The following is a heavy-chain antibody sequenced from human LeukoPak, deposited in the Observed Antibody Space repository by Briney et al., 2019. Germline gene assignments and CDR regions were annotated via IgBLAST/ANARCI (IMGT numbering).Heavy chain of an antibody. J-gene: IGHJ6*03. Sequence: PGGSLRLSCAASGFTDSSNYMSWVRQAPGKGLEWVSVIYSGGSTYYADSVKGRFTISRDNSKNTLYLQMNSLRAEDTAVYYCAKVLSNYYYYYMDVWGKGTTVTISS. CDR2: IYSGGST. V-gene: IGHV3-53*05. CDR3: AKVLSNYYYYYMDV. CDR1: GFTDSSNY.